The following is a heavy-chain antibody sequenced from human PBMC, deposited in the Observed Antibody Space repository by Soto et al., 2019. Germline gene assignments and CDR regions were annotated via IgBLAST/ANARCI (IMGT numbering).Heavy chain of an antibody. CDR1: GYSFTSYW. CDR3: ARQSSVYSYGFYYYYGMDV. CDR2: IDPSDSYT. Sequence: GESLKISCKGSGYSFTSYWISWVRQMPGKGLEWMGRIDPSDSYTNYSPSFQGHVTISADKSISTAYLQWSSLKASDTAMYYCARQSSVYSYGFYYYYGMDVWGQGTTVT. V-gene: IGHV5-10-1*01. D-gene: IGHD5-18*01. J-gene: IGHJ6*02.